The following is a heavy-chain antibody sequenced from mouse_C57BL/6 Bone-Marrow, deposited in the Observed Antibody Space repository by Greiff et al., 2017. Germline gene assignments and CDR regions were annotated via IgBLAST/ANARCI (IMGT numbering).Heavy chain of an antibody. D-gene: IGHD2-2*01. J-gene: IGHJ4*01. CDR1: GFSINSDCY. V-gene: IGHV3-3*01. CDR2: TFYSGIT. Sequence: EVKLMESGPSLVRPSQTLSLTCTVTGFSINSDCYWIWIRQFPGNKLEYIGYTFYSGITYYNPSLESRTYITRDTSKNQFSLKLSSVTTEDTATYCGAWLPRWEYAMDYWGQGTSVTVSS. CDR3: AWLPRWEYAMDY.